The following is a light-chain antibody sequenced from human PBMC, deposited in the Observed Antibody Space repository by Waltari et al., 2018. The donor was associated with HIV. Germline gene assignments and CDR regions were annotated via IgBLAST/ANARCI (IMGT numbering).Light chain of an antibody. V-gene: IGLV1-40*01. Sequence: QSVLTQPPSVSGAPGQPVTISFTGSSSNIGANSDVHWYQQLPGRAPKVLVYGNIYRPPGVPDRFSGSKSGTSASLAITGLQADDEGYYYCQSYDTRSSGFLVFGGGTKVTVL. CDR2: GNI. CDR3: QSYDTRSSGFLV. J-gene: IGLJ3*02. CDR1: SSNIGANSD.